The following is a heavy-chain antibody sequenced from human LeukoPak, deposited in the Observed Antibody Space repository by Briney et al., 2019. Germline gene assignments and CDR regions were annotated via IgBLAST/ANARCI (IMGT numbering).Heavy chain of an antibody. CDR3: AKDQRRESPHYLDS. CDR1: GFTFSSSA. J-gene: IGHJ4*02. CDR2: ISASGGST. Sequence: GGSLRLSCAASGFTFSSSAMSWVRQVPGKGLEWVSGISASGGSTYYADSVRGRFTISRDNSKNTLYVQMNSLRDEDTAVYYCAKDQRRESPHYLDSWGQGTLVTVSS. V-gene: IGHV3-23*01.